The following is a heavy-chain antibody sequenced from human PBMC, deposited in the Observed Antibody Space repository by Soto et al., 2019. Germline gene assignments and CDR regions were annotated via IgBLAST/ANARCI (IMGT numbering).Heavy chain of an antibody. D-gene: IGHD6-6*01. J-gene: IGHJ5*02. CDR1: GYTFTSYG. CDR3: ARVLRSSIAARRGGWFDP. Sequence: ASVKVSCKASGYTFTSYGISWVRQAPGRGLEWMGWISAYNGNTNYAQKLQGRVTMTTDTSTSTAYMELRSLRSDDTAVYYCARVLRSSIAARRGGWFDPWGQGTLVTVSS. CDR2: ISAYNGNT. V-gene: IGHV1-18*01.